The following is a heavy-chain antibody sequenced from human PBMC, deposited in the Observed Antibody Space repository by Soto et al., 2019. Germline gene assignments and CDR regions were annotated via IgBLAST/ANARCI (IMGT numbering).Heavy chain of an antibody. CDR3: APLSSRGDRGEYFQH. J-gene: IGHJ1*01. V-gene: IGHV1-69*02. CDR2: IIPILGIA. Sequence: QVQLVQSGAEVKKPGSSVKVSCKASGGTFSSYTISWVRQAPGQGLEWMGRIIPILGIANYARKFQGRVTITADKSTSTAYMELSSLRSEDTAVYYCAPLSSRGDRGEYFQHWGQGTLVTVSS. D-gene: IGHD4-17*01. CDR1: GGTFSSYT.